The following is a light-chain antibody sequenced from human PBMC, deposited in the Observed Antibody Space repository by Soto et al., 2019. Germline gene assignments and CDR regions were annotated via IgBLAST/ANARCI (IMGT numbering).Light chain of an antibody. V-gene: IGLV2-14*01. CDR2: EVS. CDR3: SSYTSSGTVL. J-gene: IGLJ2*01. CDR1: SSDVGGYSY. Sequence: QSALTQPASVSGSPGQSITISCTGTSSDVGGYSYVSWYQQHPGRAPKLMIYEVSNRPSGVSNRFSGSKSGNTASLTISGLQAEDEADYYCSSYTSSGTVLFSGGTKVTVL.